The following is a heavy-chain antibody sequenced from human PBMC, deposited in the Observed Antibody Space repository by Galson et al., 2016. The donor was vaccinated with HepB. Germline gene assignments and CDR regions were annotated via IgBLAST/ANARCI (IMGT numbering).Heavy chain of an antibody. V-gene: IGHV3-74*01. CDR3: ARAYGYGLDV. J-gene: IGHJ6*02. CDR1: GFTFSNYW. CDR2: IKSDMST. D-gene: IGHD3-16*01. Sequence: SLRLSCAASGFTFSNYWMHWVRQAPGKGLVWVSYIKSDMSTNYADYVKGRFTISRDNARNTLYLQLNRLRAEDTAVYFCARAYGYGLDVWGQGITVTVSS.